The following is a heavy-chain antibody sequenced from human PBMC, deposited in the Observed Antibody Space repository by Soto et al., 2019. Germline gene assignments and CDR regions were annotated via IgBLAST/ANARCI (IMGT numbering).Heavy chain of an antibody. J-gene: IGHJ4*02. D-gene: IGHD6-19*01. V-gene: IGHV4-39*01. CDR3: ARHTEWLAPAPFDY. CDR1: GGSISSSSYY. CDR2: IYYSGST. Sequence: QLQLQESGPGLVKPSETLSLTCTVSGGSISSSSYYWGWIRQPPGKGLEWIGSIYYSGSTYYNPSLKSRVTISVDTSKNQFSLKLSSVTAADTAVYYCARHTEWLAPAPFDYWGQGTLVTVSS.